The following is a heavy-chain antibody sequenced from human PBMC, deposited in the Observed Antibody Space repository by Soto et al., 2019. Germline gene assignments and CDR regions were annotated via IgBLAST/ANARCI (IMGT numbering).Heavy chain of an antibody. CDR2: INHSGST. J-gene: IGHJ6*03. CDR1: GGSFSGYY. Sequence: PSETLSLTCAVYGGSFSGYYWSWIRQPPGKGLEWIGEINHSGSTNYNPSLKSRVTISVDTSKNQFPLKLSSVTAADTAVYHCARGSGNYDFWRGLSGNNYYMDVWDKGTTVTLSS. CDR3: ARGSGNYDFWRGLSGNNYYMDV. D-gene: IGHD3-3*01. V-gene: IGHV4-34*01.